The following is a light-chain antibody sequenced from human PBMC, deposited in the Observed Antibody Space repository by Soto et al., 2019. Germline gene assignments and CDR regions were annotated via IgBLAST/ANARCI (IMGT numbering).Light chain of an antibody. J-gene: IGKJ4*01. CDR1: QSVSSSY. CDR3: QQYGSSRA. V-gene: IGKV3-20*01. CDR2: GAS. Sequence: EIVLTQSPGTLSLSPGERATLSCRASQSVSSSYLAWYQQKPGQAPRLLIYGASNRATGIPDRFSGSGSGTDFTLTISRLEPEDFAVYYCQQYGSSRAFGGGTKVEIK.